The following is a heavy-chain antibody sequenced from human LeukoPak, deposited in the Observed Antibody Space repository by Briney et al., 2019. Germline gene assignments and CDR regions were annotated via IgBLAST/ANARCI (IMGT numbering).Heavy chain of an antibody. Sequence: SETLSLTCTVSGGSISSSSYYWGWIRQPPGKGLEWIGYIYYSGSTNYNPSLKSRVTISVDTSKNQFSLKLSSVTAADTAVYYCARGSRTYYYDSSGLYYWGQGTLVTVSS. D-gene: IGHD3-22*01. CDR3: ARGSRTYYYDSSGLYY. CDR2: IYYSGST. J-gene: IGHJ4*02. CDR1: GGSISSSSYY. V-gene: IGHV4-61*05.